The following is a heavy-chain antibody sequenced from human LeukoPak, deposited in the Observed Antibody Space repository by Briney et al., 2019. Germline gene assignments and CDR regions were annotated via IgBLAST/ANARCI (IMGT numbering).Heavy chain of an antibody. Sequence: GGSLRLSCTASGFTFGDYAMSWFRQAPGKGLEWVGFIRSKAYGGTTEYAASVKGRFTISRDDSKGIAYLQMNSLKTEDTAVYYCTSSTVSDYYYYMDVWGKGTTVTVSS. D-gene: IGHD2-2*01. J-gene: IGHJ6*03. CDR3: TSSTVSDYYYYMDV. V-gene: IGHV3-49*03. CDR2: IRSKAYGGTT. CDR1: GFTFGDYA.